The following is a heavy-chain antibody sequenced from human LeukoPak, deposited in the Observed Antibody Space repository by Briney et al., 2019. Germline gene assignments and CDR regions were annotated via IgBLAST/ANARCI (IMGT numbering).Heavy chain of an antibody. Sequence: PSETLSLTCTVSGGSISNYYWSWIRQPPGKGLEWIGHIYYSGATKYNPSLKSRITISVDTSKNQFSLMLSSVPAADTAVYYCARFGITVVRGGKYYFDYWGQGTLVTVSS. D-gene: IGHD3-10*01. J-gene: IGHJ4*02. CDR1: GGSISNYY. CDR2: IYYSGAT. V-gene: IGHV4-59*08. CDR3: ARFGITVVRGGKYYFDY.